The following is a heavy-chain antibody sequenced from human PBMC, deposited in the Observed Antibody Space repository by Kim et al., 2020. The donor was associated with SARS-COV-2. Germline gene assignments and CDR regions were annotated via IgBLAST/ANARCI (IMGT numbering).Heavy chain of an antibody. Sequence: TPPLQSRVTISVDTSKNQFSLKLSSVTAADTAVYYCARSGTMVRGVIIDYWGQGTLVTVSS. J-gene: IGHJ4*02. CDR3: ARSGTMVRGVIIDY. V-gene: IGHV4-31*02. D-gene: IGHD3-10*01.